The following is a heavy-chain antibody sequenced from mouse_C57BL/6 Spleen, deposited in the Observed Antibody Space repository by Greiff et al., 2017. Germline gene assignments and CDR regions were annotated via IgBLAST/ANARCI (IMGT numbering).Heavy chain of an antibody. CDR1: GYTFTSYW. J-gene: IGHJ3*01. V-gene: IGHV1-72*01. CDR2: LDPNGGGT. CDR3: ARVDGNLFAY. D-gene: IGHD2-1*01. Sequence: QVQLQQPGAELVKPGASVKLSCKASGYTFTSYWMPWVQQRPGRGLEWIGRLDPNGGGTKYNEKFKSKATLAVDKPTSTAYMQLSSLTSEDSAVYYCARVDGNLFAYWGQGTLVTVSA.